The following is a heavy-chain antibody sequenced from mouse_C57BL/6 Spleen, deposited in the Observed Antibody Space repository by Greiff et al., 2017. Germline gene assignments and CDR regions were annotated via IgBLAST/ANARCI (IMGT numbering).Heavy chain of an antibody. CDR2: IDPSDSGT. D-gene: IGHD1-1*02. Sequence: VQLQQPGAELVRPGSSVKLSCKASGYTFTSYWMHWVKQRPIQGLEWIGNIDPSDSGTHYNQKFKDKATLTVDKSSSTAYMQLSSLTSEDSAVYYCARGGGYYAMDYWGQGTSVTVSS. CDR1: GYTFTSYW. V-gene: IGHV1-52*01. J-gene: IGHJ4*01. CDR3: ARGGGYYAMDY.